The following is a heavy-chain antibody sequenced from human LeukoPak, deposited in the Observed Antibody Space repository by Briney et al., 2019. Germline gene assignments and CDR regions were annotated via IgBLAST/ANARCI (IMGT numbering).Heavy chain of an antibody. J-gene: IGHJ4*02. CDR3: AKNLGSGWYFPFDY. V-gene: IGHV3-20*04. D-gene: IGHD6-19*01. CDR2: INWNGGST. Sequence: GGSLRLSCAASGFIFDDHGMSWVRQAPGKGLEWVSGINWNGGSTGYADSVKGRLTISRDNAKNSLYLQMDSLSAEDTAFYYCAKNLGSGWYFPFDYWGQGTLVTVSS. CDR1: GFIFDDHG.